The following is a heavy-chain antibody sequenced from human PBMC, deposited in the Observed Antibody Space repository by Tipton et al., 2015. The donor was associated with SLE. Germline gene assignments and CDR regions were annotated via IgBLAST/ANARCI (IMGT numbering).Heavy chain of an antibody. Sequence: QLVQSGAEVKKPWASVKVSCKASGYTFTSYGISWVRQAPGQGLEWMGWISGYNGNTNYAQNLQGRVTMTTDTSTNTAYMELRSLRSDDTAVYFCARALTYYELWMVCGPFDYWCPGTLVIVSS. D-gene: IGHD3-3*01. V-gene: IGHV1-18*01. CDR1: GYTFTSYG. CDR2: ISGYNGNT. J-gene: IGHJ4*02. CDR3: ARALTYYELWMVCGPFDY.